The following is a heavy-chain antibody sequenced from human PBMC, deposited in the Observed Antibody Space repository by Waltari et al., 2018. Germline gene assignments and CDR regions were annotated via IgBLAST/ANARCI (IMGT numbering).Heavy chain of an antibody. CDR2: IYYSGTD. CDR3: ARLLPYDFWSSYSGWFDP. J-gene: IGHJ5*02. V-gene: IGHV4-39*01. CDR1: GDSITSRNYY. D-gene: IGHD3-3*01. Sequence: QLHLQESGPLLVKPSETLSLTCTVSGDSITSRNYYWGWIRQSPEKGLELIGIIYYSGTDYYNPSLKSRVTISVDSSKNQFSLKVNSVTVADTAVYYCARLLPYDFWSSYSGWFDPWGQGVLVTVSS.